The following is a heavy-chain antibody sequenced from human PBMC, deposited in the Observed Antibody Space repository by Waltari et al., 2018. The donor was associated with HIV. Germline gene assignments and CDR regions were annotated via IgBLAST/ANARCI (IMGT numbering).Heavy chain of an antibody. CDR3: AKEILELPNHYYGLDV. D-gene: IGHD2-15*01. Sequence: ELQLAESGGDMVQPGGSLSLSCVASGFTVNTNYMNWVRQAPGKGLEWVAILHSDGTTSYAESVRGRFTISRDTPKNTLYLHMTTLGVEDTAVYFCAKEILELPNHYYGLDVWGQGTTVIVSS. CDR1: GFTVNTNY. CDR2: LHSDGTT. J-gene: IGHJ6*02. V-gene: IGHV3-53*01.